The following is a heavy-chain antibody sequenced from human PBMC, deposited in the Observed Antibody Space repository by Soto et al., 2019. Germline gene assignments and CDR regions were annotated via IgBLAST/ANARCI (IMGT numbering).Heavy chain of an antibody. CDR2: VNQSGTS. J-gene: IGHJ5*02. Sequence: KLRGPLSLTCGVSGDSTRSRYWWTWLRRPPGRGLEWIGEVNQSGTSNYNPSLKSRVTISVDTSKNQFSLKLSAVTAADTAVYYCARGNQYYYGSGSYYNNWFDPWGQGTLVTVSS. CDR1: GDSTRSRYW. V-gene: IGHV4-4*03. CDR3: ARGNQYYYGSGSYYNNWFDP. D-gene: IGHD3-10*01.